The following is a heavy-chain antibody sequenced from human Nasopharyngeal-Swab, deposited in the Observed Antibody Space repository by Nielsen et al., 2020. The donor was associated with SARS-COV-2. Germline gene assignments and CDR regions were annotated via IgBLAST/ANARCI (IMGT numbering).Heavy chain of an antibody. CDR1: GYTLTELS. CDR2: FDPEDGET. Sequence: ASVKAPCKVSGYTLTELSMHWARQAPGKGLEWMGGFDPEDGETIYAQRFQGRVTMTEDTSIDTAYMELSSLRSEDTAVYYCATGPAVGATPWFDPWGQGTLVTVSS. D-gene: IGHD1-26*01. V-gene: IGHV1-24*01. J-gene: IGHJ5*02. CDR3: ATGPAVGATPWFDP.